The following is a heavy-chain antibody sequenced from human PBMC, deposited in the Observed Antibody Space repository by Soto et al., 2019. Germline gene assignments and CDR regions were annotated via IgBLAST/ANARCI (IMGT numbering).Heavy chain of an antibody. D-gene: IGHD5-12*01. V-gene: IGHV1-69*13. CDR3: ARERYIVATGKLDY. Sequence: SVKVSCKASGGTFSSYAISWVRQAPGQGLEWMGGIIPIFGTANYAQKFQGRVTITADESTSTAYMELSSLRSEDTAVYYCARERYIVATGKLDYWGQGNLVTVSS. CDR2: IIPIFGTA. CDR1: GGTFSSYA. J-gene: IGHJ4*02.